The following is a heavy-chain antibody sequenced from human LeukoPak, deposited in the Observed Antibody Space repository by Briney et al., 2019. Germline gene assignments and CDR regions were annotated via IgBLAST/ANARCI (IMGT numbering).Heavy chain of an antibody. CDR1: GFTFSSYV. V-gene: IGHV3-48*01. D-gene: IGHD3-3*01. J-gene: IGHJ6*02. Sequence: GGSLRLSCAASGFTFSSYVMSWVRQAPGKGLEWVSYISSSSSTIYYADSVKGRFTISRDNAKNSLYLQMNSLRAEDTAVYYCARDPRLLAYGMDVWGQGTTVTVSS. CDR2: ISSSSSTI. CDR3: ARDPRLLAYGMDV.